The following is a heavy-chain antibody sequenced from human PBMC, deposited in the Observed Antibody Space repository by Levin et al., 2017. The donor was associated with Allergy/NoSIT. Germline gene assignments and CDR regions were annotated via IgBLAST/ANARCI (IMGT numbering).Heavy chain of an antibody. CDR1: GVAFSSYS. CDR2: ISSSSSSI. Sequence: GGSLRLSCVASGVAFSSYSMNWVRQAPGKGLEWISYISSSSSSIDYADSVKGRFTISRDNAKNSLFLQMNRRRAEDTAGYFCAGMKRNILQAFGIWGQGTMVTVSS. V-gene: IGHV3-48*01. J-gene: IGHJ3*02. D-gene: IGHD2/OR15-2a*01. CDR3: AGMKRNILQAFGI.